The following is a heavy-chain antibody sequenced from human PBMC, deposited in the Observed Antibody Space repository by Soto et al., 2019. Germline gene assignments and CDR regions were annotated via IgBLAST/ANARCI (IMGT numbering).Heavy chain of an antibody. V-gene: IGHV1-8*01. CDR1: VYTFTSYD. CDR2: MNPNSGNT. CDR3: ARGNSAGSYYDYIWGSYRPYYFDY. D-gene: IGHD3-16*02. Sequence: ASVTVSCKASVYTFTSYDINWVRPATGQGLEWMGWMNPNSGNTGYAQKFQGRVTMTRNTSISTAYMELSSLRSEDTAVYYCARGNSAGSYYDYIWGSYRPYYFDYWGQGTLVTVSS. J-gene: IGHJ4*02.